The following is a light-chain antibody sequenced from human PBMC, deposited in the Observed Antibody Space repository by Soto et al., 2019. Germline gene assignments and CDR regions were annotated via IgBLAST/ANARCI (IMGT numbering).Light chain of an antibody. Sequence: DIQMTQTPSTLSASVGDRATITCRASQSISSWLAWYQQKPGKAPKVLIYDASSLESGVPSRFGGSGSGTEFTLTISSLQPDDFATYYCQQYNSYSTFGQGTKVDIK. CDR2: DAS. CDR3: QQYNSYST. CDR1: QSISSW. J-gene: IGKJ1*01. V-gene: IGKV1-5*01.